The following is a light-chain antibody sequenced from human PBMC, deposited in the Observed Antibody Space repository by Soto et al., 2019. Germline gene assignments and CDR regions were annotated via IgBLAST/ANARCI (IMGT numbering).Light chain of an antibody. Sequence: EIVLTQSPGTLSLSPGERATLSCRASQSVSSSYLAWYQQKPGQAPRLLISGASSRATGIPDRFSGSGSGTDFTLTISRLEPEDFAIYYCQQYGNSPITFGQGTLLEIK. V-gene: IGKV3-20*01. J-gene: IGKJ5*01. CDR2: GAS. CDR1: QSVSSSY. CDR3: QQYGNSPIT.